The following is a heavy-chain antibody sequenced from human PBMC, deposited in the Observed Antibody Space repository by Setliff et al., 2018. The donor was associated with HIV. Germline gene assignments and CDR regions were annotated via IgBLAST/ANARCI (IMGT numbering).Heavy chain of an antibody. Sequence: LRLSCAASGFTFDRYWMHWVRQAPGKGLVWVSRVNSDGSSKTYADSVKDRFTISRDNAKNTLYLLMTRLTVDDTGVYFCARDRVPHYWGQGMLVTVSS. J-gene: IGHJ4*02. V-gene: IGHV3-74*01. CDR2: VNSDGSSK. D-gene: IGHD3-10*01. CDR1: GFTFDRYW. CDR3: ARDRVPHY.